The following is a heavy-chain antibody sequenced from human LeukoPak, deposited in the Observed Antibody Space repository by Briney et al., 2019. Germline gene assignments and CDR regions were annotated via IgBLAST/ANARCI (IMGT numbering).Heavy chain of an antibody. V-gene: IGHV3-23*01. Sequence: GGSLRLSCAASGFTFSSYAMSWVRQAPGKGLEWVSGISGSGGSTYDADSVKGRFTISRDNSKNTVYLQMHSLRPEDTAVYYCARVKGGDSHFFYYGMDVWGQGTTVTVSS. CDR2: ISGSGGST. CDR1: GFTFSSYA. D-gene: IGHD3-16*01. J-gene: IGHJ6*02. CDR3: ARVKGGDSHFFYYGMDV.